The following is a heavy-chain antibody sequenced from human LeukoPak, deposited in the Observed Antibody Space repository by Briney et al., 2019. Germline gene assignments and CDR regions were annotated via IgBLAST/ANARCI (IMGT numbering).Heavy chain of an antibody. CDR2: ISGSGGST. CDR1: GFTFSSYA. Sequence: GGSLRLSCAAAGFTFSSYAMSWVRQAPGKGLEWVSAISGSGGSTYYADSVKGRFTISRDNSKNTLYLQMNSLRAEDTAVYYCARMGATDDAFDIWGQGTMVTVSS. J-gene: IGHJ3*02. V-gene: IGHV3-23*01. CDR3: ARMGATDDAFDI. D-gene: IGHD1-26*01.